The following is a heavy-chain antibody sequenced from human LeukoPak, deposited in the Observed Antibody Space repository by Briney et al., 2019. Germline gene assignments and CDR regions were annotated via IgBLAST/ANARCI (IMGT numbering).Heavy chain of an antibody. CDR2: NSSNGGST. CDR3: ARDLSGGGLDY. J-gene: IGHJ4*02. V-gene: IGHV3-64*01. Sequence: GGPLRLSCAASGCTFSVSVRHWVRQPPGKGLEYVSVNSSNGGSTSYANSVKGRFTISRDNSKNTLYLQMGSLRDEDMAVYYWARDLSGGGLDYWGQGTLVTVSS. CDR1: GCTFSVSV. D-gene: IGHD3-10*01.